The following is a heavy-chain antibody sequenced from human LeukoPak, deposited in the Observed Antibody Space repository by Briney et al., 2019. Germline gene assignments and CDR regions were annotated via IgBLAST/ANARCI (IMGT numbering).Heavy chain of an antibody. D-gene: IGHD2-2*01. Sequence: GRSLRLSCAASGFTFSSYAMHWVRQAPGKGREWVAVISYDGSNEYYADSVKGRFTISRDNSKITLYLQMNSLRAEDTAVYYCARENGVVVPAAILRNWFDPWGQGTLVTVS. CDR3: ARENGVVVPAAILRNWFDP. V-gene: IGHV3-30*01. J-gene: IGHJ5*02. CDR1: GFTFSSYA. CDR2: ISYDGSNE.